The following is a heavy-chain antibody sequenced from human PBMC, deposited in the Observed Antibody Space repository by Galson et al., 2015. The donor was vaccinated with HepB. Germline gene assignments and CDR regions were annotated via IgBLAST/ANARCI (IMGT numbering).Heavy chain of an antibody. D-gene: IGHD3-10*01. CDR2: IYYSGST. CDR3: ARGVRGYYGSGSSSSFAGYYYYYMDV. Sequence: TLSLTCTVSGGSISSYYWSWIRQPPGKGLEWIGYIYYSGSTNYNPSLKSRVTISVDTSKNQFSLKLSSVTAADTAVYYCARGVRGYYGSGSSSSFAGYYYYYMDVWGKGTTVTVSS. J-gene: IGHJ6*03. CDR1: GGSISSYY. V-gene: IGHV4-59*01.